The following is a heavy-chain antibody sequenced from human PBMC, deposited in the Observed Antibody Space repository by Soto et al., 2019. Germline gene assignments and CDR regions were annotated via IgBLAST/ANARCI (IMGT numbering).Heavy chain of an antibody. CDR3: ARRAAGLIIT. Sequence: PGESLKISCNGSGYSFTSYWISWVRQMPGKGPEWMGRIDPSDSYTNYSPSFQGHVTISADKSISTAYLQWSSLKASDTAMYYCARRAAGLIITWGQGTLVTVSS. CDR2: IDPSDSYT. J-gene: IGHJ5*02. D-gene: IGHD6-13*01. V-gene: IGHV5-10-1*01. CDR1: GYSFTSYW.